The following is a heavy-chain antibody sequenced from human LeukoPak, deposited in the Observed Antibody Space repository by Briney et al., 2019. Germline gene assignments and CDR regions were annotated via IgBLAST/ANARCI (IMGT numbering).Heavy chain of an antibody. Sequence: GGSLRLSCAASGFTFSDFYMTWIRQAPGKGLEWLSFISKKGDSIYYADSVRGRFIISRDNAKNLLYLQMNSLRPEDTAIYYCARDRSGYQYNWFDPWGQGTLVTVSS. J-gene: IGHJ5*02. CDR3: ARDRSGYQYNWFDP. CDR1: GFTFSDFY. D-gene: IGHD3-22*01. CDR2: ISKKGDSI. V-gene: IGHV3-11*01.